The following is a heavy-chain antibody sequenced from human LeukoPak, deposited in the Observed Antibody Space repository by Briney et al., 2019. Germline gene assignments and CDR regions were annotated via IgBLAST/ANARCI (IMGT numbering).Heavy chain of an antibody. CDR3: ARLTTDSSGYYVDEGYYFDY. Sequence: GGSLRLSCAASGFTFSSYAMSWVRQAPGKGLEWVSAISGSGGSTYYADSVKGRFTISRDNSKNTLYLQMNSLRAEDTAVYYCARLTTDSSGYYVDEGYYFDYWGQGTLVTVSS. V-gene: IGHV3-23*01. J-gene: IGHJ4*02. D-gene: IGHD3-22*01. CDR1: GFTFSSYA. CDR2: ISGSGGST.